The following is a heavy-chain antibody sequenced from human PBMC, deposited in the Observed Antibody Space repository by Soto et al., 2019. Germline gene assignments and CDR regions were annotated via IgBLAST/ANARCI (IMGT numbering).Heavy chain of an antibody. CDR1: GGFISSGGYY. D-gene: IGHD2-8*01. V-gene: IGHV4-31*03. CDR3: ARGARGYCTNGVCYREGSYYYYGMDV. CDR2: IYYSGST. Sequence: PSETLSLTCTVSGGFISSGGYYWSWIRQHPGKGLEWIGYIYYSGSTYYNPSLKSRVTISVDTSKNQFSLKLSSVTAADTAVYYCARGARGYCTNGVCYREGSYYYYGMDVWGQGTTVTVSS. J-gene: IGHJ6*02.